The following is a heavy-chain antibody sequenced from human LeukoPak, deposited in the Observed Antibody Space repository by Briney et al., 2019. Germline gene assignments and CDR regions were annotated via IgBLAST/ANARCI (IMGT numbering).Heavy chain of an antibody. J-gene: IGHJ4*02. Sequence: GESLRLSCAASGFTLSSYWMSCVRQAPGKGLEWVANIKYDGSAKYYVDSVKGRFTISRDDAKNSLYMEMNSLRAEDTAVYYCARDLFSGSYQEDFWGQGALVTVSS. CDR3: ARDLFSGSYQEDF. CDR2: IKYDGSAK. D-gene: IGHD1-26*01. CDR1: GFTLSSYW. V-gene: IGHV3-7*01.